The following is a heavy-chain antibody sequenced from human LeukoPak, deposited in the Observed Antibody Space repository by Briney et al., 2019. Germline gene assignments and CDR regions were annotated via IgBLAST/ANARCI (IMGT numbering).Heavy chain of an antibody. CDR1: DVSINSYY. CDR3: ARVTQVGATTFDF. V-gene: IGHV4-59*06. D-gene: IGHD1-26*01. J-gene: IGHJ4*02. CDR2: IYYSGST. Sequence: SETLSLTCSVSDVSINSYYWSWIRQHPGKGLEWIGYIYYSGSTYYNPSLNSRVTISVDTSKNQFSLKLSSVTAADTAVYYCARVTQVGATTFDFWGQGTLVTVSS.